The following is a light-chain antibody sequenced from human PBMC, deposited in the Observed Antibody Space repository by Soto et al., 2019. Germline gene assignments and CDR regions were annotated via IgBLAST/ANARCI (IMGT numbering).Light chain of an antibody. CDR1: SSDVGGYNY. J-gene: IGLJ3*02. CDR2: EVS. V-gene: IGLV2-8*01. CDR3: SSYAGSNNLV. Sequence: QSALTQPPSASGSPGQSVTISCTGTSSDVGGYNYVSWYQQHPGKAPKLMIYEVSKRPSGVPDRFSGSKTGNTASLTDSGLQAEDEADYYCSSYAGSNNLVFGGGTELTVL.